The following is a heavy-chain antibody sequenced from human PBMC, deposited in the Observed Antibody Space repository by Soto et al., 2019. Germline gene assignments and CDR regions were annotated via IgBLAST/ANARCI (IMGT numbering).Heavy chain of an antibody. CDR3: ARLRYDFWSDYYTPFHYYGMDV. J-gene: IGHJ6*02. D-gene: IGHD3-3*01. CDR1: GGSISSSSYY. V-gene: IGHV4-39*01. Sequence: SETLSLTCTVSGGSISSSSYYWGWIRQPPGKGLEWIGSIYYSGSTYYNPSLKSRVTISVDTSKNQFSLKLSSVTAADTAVYYCARLRYDFWSDYYTPFHYYGMDVWGQGTTVT. CDR2: IYYSGST.